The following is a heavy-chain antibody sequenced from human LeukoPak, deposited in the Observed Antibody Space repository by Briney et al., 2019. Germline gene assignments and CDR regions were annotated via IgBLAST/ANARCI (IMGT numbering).Heavy chain of an antibody. CDR3: TRDSGSFCDFDY. J-gene: IGHJ4*02. V-gene: IGHV3-64*02. CDR1: GFSSRNYA. Sequence: HPGGSLGLSCVASGFSSRNYAIHWVRQAPGKGLEYVSVINTDGRITYYADSVKGRFTISRDNSKNTVYLQMGSLRGEDMAVYYCTRDSGSFCDFDYWGQGALVTVSS. D-gene: IGHD1-26*01. CDR2: INTDGRIT.